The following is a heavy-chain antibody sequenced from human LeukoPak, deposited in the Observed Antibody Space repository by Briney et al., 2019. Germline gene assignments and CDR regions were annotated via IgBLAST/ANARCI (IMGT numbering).Heavy chain of an antibody. CDR1: GFTFSSYD. V-gene: IGHV3-13*04. CDR2: IGTAGDT. D-gene: IGHD3-10*01. J-gene: IGHJ3*02. Sequence: GGLLRLSCAASGFTFSSYDMRWVRQATGKGLEWVSAIGTAGDTYYPGSVKGRFTISRENAKNSLYLQMNSLRAGDTAVYYCARGHYYAAFDIWGQGTMVTVSS. CDR3: ARGHYYAAFDI.